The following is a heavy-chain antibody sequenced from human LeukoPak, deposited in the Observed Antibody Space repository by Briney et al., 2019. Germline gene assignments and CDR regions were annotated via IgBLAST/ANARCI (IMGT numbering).Heavy chain of an antibody. Sequence: SETLSLTCTVSGGSISSYYWSWIRQPPGKGLEWIGYIYYSGSTNYNPSLKSRVTISVDTSKNQFSLKLSSVTAADTAVYYCARERGRYGSGSYSVDYWGQGTLVTVSS. V-gene: IGHV4-59*01. CDR3: ARERGRYGSGSYSVDY. D-gene: IGHD3-10*01. CDR1: GGSISSYY. CDR2: IYYSGST. J-gene: IGHJ4*02.